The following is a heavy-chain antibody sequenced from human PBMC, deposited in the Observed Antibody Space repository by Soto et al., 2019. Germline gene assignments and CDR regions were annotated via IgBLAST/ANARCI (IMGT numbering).Heavy chain of an antibody. CDR2: INHTGGT. CDR1: GGSVNGYY. D-gene: IGHD3-3*01. CDR3: ATRITGFGLLIPPFDP. J-gene: IGHJ5*02. V-gene: IGHV4-34*01. Sequence: SETLSLTCAVYGGSVNGYYWNWIRQPPGKGLEWIGEINHTGGTHYNPSLKSRVTMSVDTSKNQFSLRLSSVTAADTAIYYCATRITGFGLLIPPFDPCGQGTQVTVCS.